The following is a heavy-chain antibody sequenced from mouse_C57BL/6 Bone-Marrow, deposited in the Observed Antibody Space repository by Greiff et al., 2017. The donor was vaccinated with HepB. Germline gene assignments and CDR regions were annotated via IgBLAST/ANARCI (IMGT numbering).Heavy chain of an antibody. Sequence: EVQLVESGPGLVKPSQSLSLTCSVTGYSITSGYYWNWIRQFPGNKLEWMGYISYDGSNNYNPSLKNRISITRDTSKNQFFLKLNSVTTEDTATYYCARGVHYYGSSYGYWGQGTTLTVSS. V-gene: IGHV3-6*01. CDR1: GYSITSGYY. CDR2: ISYDGSN. J-gene: IGHJ2*01. CDR3: ARGVHYYGSSYGY. D-gene: IGHD1-1*01.